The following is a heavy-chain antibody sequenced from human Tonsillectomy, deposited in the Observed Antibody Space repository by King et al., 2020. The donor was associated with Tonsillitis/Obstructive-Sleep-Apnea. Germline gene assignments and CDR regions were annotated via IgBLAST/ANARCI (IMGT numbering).Heavy chain of an antibody. CDR2: INWNSGNL. D-gene: IGHD3-3*01. CDR1: GFTFDDYA. V-gene: IGHV3-9*01. J-gene: IGHJ4*02. Sequence: VQLVESGGGLVQPGRSLRLSCAASGFTFDDYAMHWVRQVPGKGLEWVSGINWNSGNLGYADSVKGRFTISRDNAKNSLYLQMNSLRAEDTALYYCAKGGFLEWLLDYWGQGTLVTVSS. CDR3: AKGGFLEWLLDY.